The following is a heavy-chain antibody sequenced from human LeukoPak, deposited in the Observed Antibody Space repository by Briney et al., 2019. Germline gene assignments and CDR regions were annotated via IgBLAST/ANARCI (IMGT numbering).Heavy chain of an antibody. Sequence: GSVKVSCKASGYIFTRYTLHWVREAPGQRLEWMGWSSVANGNTKYSQEFQGRVTITRDTSASTAYMELSSLTSEDMAVYYCARGSSSCSDYGTFDIWGQGTLVTVSS. CDR2: SSVANGNT. D-gene: IGHD6-13*01. CDR1: GYIFTRYT. V-gene: IGHV1-3*02. J-gene: IGHJ3*02. CDR3: ARGSSSCSDYGTFDI.